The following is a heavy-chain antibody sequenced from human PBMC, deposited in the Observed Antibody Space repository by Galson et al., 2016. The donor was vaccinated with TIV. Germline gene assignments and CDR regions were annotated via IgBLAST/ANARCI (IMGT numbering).Heavy chain of an antibody. J-gene: IGHJ5*02. CDR1: DGSLGNRSHS. Sequence: ETLSLTCTVSDGSLGNRSHSWGWIRQTPGKGLEWIGSIYNSGRTYFSRSLKSRATVSVDTSKNQFSLRLTSVTAADTSVYHCARAVIVGSNHIHYFDTWGQGTLVTVSS. V-gene: IGHV4-39*01. CDR3: ARAVIVGSNHIHYFDT. D-gene: IGHD4-11*01. CDR2: IYNSGRT.